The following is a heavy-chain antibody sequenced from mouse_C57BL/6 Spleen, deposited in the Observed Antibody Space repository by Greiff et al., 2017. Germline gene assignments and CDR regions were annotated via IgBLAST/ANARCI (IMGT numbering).Heavy chain of an antibody. CDR1: GYTFTDYD. J-gene: IGHJ4*01. V-gene: IGHV1-15*01. Sequence: VKLMESGAELVRPGASVTLSCKASGYTFTDYDMHWVKQTPVHGLEWIGAIDPETGGTAYNQKFKGKAILTADNSSNTVYMELSSLTSEDSAVYYCTRRPYCDKGSGAFDYWGQGTSVTVSS. CDR2: IDPETGGT. CDR3: TRRPYCDKGSGAFDY. D-gene: IGHD3-3*01.